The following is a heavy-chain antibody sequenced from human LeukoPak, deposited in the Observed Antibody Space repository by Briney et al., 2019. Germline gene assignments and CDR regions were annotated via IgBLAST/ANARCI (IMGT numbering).Heavy chain of an antibody. CDR1: GGSISRGVYS. J-gene: IGHJ6*04. Sequence: SETLSLTCAVSGGSISRGVYSWSWIRQPPGKGLEWIGYIYHSERPYYNPSLKSRVTISVDRSNNQFSLNLSSVTPADTPVYYCAGALGYCSGGSCYSGGMDVWGKGTTVTVSS. CDR3: AGALGYCSGGSCYSGGMDV. V-gene: IGHV4-30-2*01. CDR2: IYHSERP. D-gene: IGHD2-15*01.